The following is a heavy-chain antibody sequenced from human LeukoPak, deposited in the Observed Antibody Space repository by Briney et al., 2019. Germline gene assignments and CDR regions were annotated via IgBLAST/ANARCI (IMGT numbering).Heavy chain of an antibody. J-gene: IGHJ6*02. CDR3: ARDLAWELQPPYHYYGMDV. CDR1: GFIFSNYN. Sequence: GGSLRLSCAGSGFIFSNYNMNWVRQAPGKGLEWVSSISSSSSYMYYADSVKGRFSISRDNAKKSMYLQMNSLRAEDTAVYYCARDLAWELQPPYHYYGMDVWGQGTTVTVSS. CDR2: ISSSSSYM. V-gene: IGHV3-21*01. D-gene: IGHD1-26*01.